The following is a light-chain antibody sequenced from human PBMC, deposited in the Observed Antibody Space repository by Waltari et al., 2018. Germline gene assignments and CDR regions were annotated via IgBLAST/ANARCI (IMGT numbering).Light chain of an antibody. CDR2: GAS. V-gene: IGKV3-20*01. CDR1: QSVSNTY. CDR3: QQYNYSPLT. J-gene: IGKJ4*01. Sequence: CRASQSVSNTYVAWYQRKPGQAPRRLIYGASSRATGIPDRFSGSGSGTEFTLTINALEPEDSAVYFCQQYNYSPLTFGGGTRVEIK.